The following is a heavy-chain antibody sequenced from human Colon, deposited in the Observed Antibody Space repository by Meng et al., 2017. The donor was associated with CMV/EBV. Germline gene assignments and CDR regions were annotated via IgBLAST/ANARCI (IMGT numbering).Heavy chain of an antibody. J-gene: IGHJ4*02. Sequence: QITLKESGPTLVKPTQTLTLTCTFSGFSLRTIGMGVGWIRQHSGKALEWLGVIYWDDDKRYSPSLKSRLTITKDTSKNQVVLTMTNLDPLDTATYYCAHRPYGSGSYFFDYWGQGTLVTVSS. CDR2: IYWDDDK. V-gene: IGHV2-5*02. CDR3: AHRPYGSGSYFFDY. CDR1: GFSLRTIGMG. D-gene: IGHD3-10*01.